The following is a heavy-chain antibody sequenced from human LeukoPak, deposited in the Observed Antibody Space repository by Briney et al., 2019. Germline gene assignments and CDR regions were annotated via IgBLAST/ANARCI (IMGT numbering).Heavy chain of an antibody. CDR2: IFYSGGT. CDR1: GGSINTPNYY. D-gene: IGHD4-17*01. V-gene: IGHV4-39*07. Sequence: SETLSLTCTVSGGSINTPNYYWGWIRQTPGKGLEWIGNIFYSGGTYYSPSLTSRVTISLDTSKNQFSLKLSSVTAADTAVYYCARMSPRLRRLTVTTSKGFDYWGQGTLVTVSS. J-gene: IGHJ4*02. CDR3: ARMSPRLRRLTVTTSKGFDY.